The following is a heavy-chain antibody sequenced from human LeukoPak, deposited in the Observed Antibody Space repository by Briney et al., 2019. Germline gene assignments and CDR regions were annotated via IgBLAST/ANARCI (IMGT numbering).Heavy chain of an antibody. V-gene: IGHV4-4*02. CDR1: GGSISSSNW. Sequence: SETLSLTCAVSGGSISSSNWWSWVRQPPGKGLEWIGEIHHSGSTNYNPSLKSRVTISVDKSKNQFSLKLSPVTAADTAVYYCARGLRYFDWLSAFDIWGQGTMVTVSS. CDR2: IHHSGST. CDR3: ARGLRYFDWLSAFDI. J-gene: IGHJ3*02. D-gene: IGHD3-9*01.